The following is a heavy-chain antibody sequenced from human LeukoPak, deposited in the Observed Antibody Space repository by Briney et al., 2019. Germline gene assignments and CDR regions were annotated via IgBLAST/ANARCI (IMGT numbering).Heavy chain of an antibody. Sequence: GGSLRLSCAASGFTFSNAWMSWVRQAPGKGLEWVSYISSSGSTIYYADSVKGRFTISRDNAKNSLYLQMNSLRAEDTAVYYCARGVVVVAATPPYFDYWGQGTLVTVSS. V-gene: IGHV3-11*01. J-gene: IGHJ4*02. CDR2: ISSSGSTI. CDR3: ARGVVVVAATPPYFDY. D-gene: IGHD2-15*01. CDR1: GFTFSNAW.